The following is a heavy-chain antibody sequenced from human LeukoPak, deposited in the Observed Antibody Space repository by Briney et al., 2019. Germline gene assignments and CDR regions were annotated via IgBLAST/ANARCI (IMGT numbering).Heavy chain of an antibody. CDR2: IYYCGST. Sequence: SETLSLTCTVSGGSVSSGSYYWSWIRQPPGKGLEWIGYIYYCGSTNYNPSLKSRVTISVDTSKNQFSLKLSSVTAADTAVYYCARGEYYYDSSGYDGMDVWGQGTTVTVSS. CDR3: ARGEYYYDSSGYDGMDV. CDR1: GGSVSSGSYY. J-gene: IGHJ6*02. V-gene: IGHV4-61*01. D-gene: IGHD3-22*01.